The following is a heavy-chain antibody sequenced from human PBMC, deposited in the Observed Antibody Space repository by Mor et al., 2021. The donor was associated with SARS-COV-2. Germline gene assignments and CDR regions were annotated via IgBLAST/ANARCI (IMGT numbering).Heavy chain of an antibody. V-gene: IGHV3-23*01. D-gene: IGHD2-15*01. CDR3: AKDHCSGGSCYSGWFDP. Sequence: RFTISRDNSKNTLYLQMNSLRAEDTAVYYCAKDHCSGGSCYSGWFDPWGQGTLVTVSS. J-gene: IGHJ5*02.